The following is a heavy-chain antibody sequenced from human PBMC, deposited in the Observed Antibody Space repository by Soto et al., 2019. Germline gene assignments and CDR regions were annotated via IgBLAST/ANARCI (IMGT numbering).Heavy chain of an antibody. D-gene: IGHD6-13*01. J-gene: IGHJ5*02. CDR1: GGSISSGGYY. V-gene: IGHV4-31*03. CDR3: EREIAAAAPYRWFDP. Sequence: SETLSLTCTVSGGSISSGGYYWRWIRQHPGKGLEWIGYIYYSGSTYYNPSLKSRVTISVDTSKNQFSLKLSSVTAADTAVYYCEREIAAAAPYRWFDPWGQGTLVTVS. CDR2: IYYSGST.